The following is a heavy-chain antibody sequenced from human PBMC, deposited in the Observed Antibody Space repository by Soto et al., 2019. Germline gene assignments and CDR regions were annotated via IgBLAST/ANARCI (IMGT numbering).Heavy chain of an antibody. CDR3: GTHKKVTTVRHDDAFDI. CDR1: GFTVSSNY. CDR2: IYSGGST. V-gene: IGHV3-66*01. Sequence: EVQLVESGGGLVQPGGSLRLSCAASGFTVSSNYMSWVRQAPGKGLEWVSVIYSGGSTYYADSVKGRFTISEDNSKNTLHLQMNSLRAEDTAVYYCGTHKKVTTVRHDDAFDIWGQGTMVTVSS. J-gene: IGHJ3*02. D-gene: IGHD4-17*01.